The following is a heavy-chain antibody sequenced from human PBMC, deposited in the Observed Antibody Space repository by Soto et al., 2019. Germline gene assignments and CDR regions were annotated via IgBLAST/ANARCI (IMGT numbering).Heavy chain of an antibody. CDR2: IYYSGST. CDR3: ARRVAATPNWFDP. CDR1: GGSISSSSYY. Sequence: SETLSLTCTVSGGSISSSSYYWGWIRQPPGKGLEWIGSIYYSGSTYYNPSLKSRVTISVDTSKNQFSLKLSSVTAADTAVYYCARRVAATPNWFDPWGQGTLVTVSS. J-gene: IGHJ5*02. V-gene: IGHV4-39*01. D-gene: IGHD2-15*01.